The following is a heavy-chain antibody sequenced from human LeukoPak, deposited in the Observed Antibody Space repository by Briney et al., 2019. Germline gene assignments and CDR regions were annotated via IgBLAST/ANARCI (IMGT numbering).Heavy chain of an antibody. Sequence: ASVKVSCKASGYTFTGYYMHWVRQAPGQGLEWMGWINPNSGGTNYAQKFQGRVTMTRDTSISTAYMELRSLRSDDTAVYYCARSIDSSQASYVWGQGTLVTVSS. V-gene: IGHV1-2*02. CDR3: ARSIDSSQASYV. CDR2: INPNSGGT. CDR1: GYTFTGYY. J-gene: IGHJ1*01. D-gene: IGHD3-22*01.